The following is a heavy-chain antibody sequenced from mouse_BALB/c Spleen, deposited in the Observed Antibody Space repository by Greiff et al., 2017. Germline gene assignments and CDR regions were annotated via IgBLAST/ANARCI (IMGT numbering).Heavy chain of an antibody. D-gene: IGHD2-1*01. V-gene: IGHV1S81*02. CDR2: INPSNGGT. CDR3: TRVGNYGAWFAY. J-gene: IGHJ3*01. CDR1: GYTFTSYY. Sequence: VKLVESGAELVKPGASVKLSCKASGYTFTSYYMYWVKQRPGQGLEWIGEINPSNGGTNFNEKFKSKATLTVDKSSSTAYMQLSSLTSEDSAVYYCTRVGNYGAWFAYWGQGTLVTVSA.